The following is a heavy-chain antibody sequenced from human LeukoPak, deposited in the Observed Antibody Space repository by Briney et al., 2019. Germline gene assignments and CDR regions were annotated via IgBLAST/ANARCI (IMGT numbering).Heavy chain of an antibody. CDR3: AEGGYCSGGSCYSAQTYFDY. CDR2: ISWNSGCI. Sequence: PGRSLRLSCAASGFTFDDYAMHWVRQAPGKGLEWVSGISWNSGCIGYADSVKGRFTISRDNAKNSLYLQMNSLRAEDTALYYCAEGGYCSGGSCYSAQTYFDYWGQGTLVTVSS. D-gene: IGHD2-15*01. J-gene: IGHJ4*02. V-gene: IGHV3-9*01. CDR1: GFTFDDYA.